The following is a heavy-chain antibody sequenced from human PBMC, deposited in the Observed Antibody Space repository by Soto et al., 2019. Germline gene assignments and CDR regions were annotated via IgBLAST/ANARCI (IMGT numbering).Heavy chain of an antibody. CDR1: GGSFSGYY. D-gene: IGHD6-6*01. V-gene: IGHV4-34*01. CDR2: INHSGST. J-gene: IGHJ6*02. Sequence: SETLSLTCAVYGGSFSGYYWSWIRQPPGKGLEWIGEINHSGSTNYNPSLKSRVTISVDTSKNQFSLKLSSVTAADTAVYYCARASSGQYYYYGMDVWGQGTTVTVSS. CDR3: ARASSGQYYYYGMDV.